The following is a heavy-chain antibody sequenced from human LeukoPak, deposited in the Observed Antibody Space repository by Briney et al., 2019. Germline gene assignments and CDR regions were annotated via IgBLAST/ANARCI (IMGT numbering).Heavy chain of an antibody. Sequence: GGSLRLSCAASGFTFSSYWMSWVRQAPGKGLEWVANIKQDGSEKYYVDSVKGRFTISRDNAKNSLYLQMNSLRAEDTAVYYCARDSFPACLPFDYWGQGTLVTVSS. CDR2: IKQDGSEK. D-gene: IGHD5/OR15-5a*01. CDR3: ARDSFPACLPFDY. J-gene: IGHJ4*02. CDR1: GFTFSSYW. V-gene: IGHV3-7*03.